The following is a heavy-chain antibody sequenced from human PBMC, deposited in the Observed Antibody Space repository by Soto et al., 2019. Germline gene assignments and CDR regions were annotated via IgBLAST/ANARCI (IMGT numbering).Heavy chain of an antibody. D-gene: IGHD5-18*01. V-gene: IGHV3-72*01. CDR1: GFTFSDHY. CDR2: TRNKANSYTT. Sequence: EVQLVESGGGLVQPGGSLRLSCAASGFTFSDHYMDWVRQAPGKGLEWVGRTRNKANSYTTEYAASVKGRFTISRDDSKNSLYLQMTSLKTEDTAVYYCARGTVDTAMGYYYYGMDVWGQGTTVTVSS. J-gene: IGHJ6*02. CDR3: ARGTVDTAMGYYYYGMDV.